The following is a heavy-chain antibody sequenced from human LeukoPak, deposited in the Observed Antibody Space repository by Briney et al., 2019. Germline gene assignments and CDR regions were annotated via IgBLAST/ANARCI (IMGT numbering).Heavy chain of an antibody. CDR1: GFTFSNAW. D-gene: IGHD3-3*01. J-gene: IGHJ6*02. V-gene: IGHV3-15*01. CDR3: TTPRGRHDFRSGYLDYYYGMDV. CDR2: IKSKTDGGTT. Sequence: PGGSLRLSCAASGFTFSNAWMSWVRQAPGKGLEWVGRIKSKTDGGTTDYAAPVKGRFTISRDDSKNTLYLQMNSLKTEDTAVYYCTTPRGRHDFRSGYLDYYYGMDVWGQGTTVTVSS.